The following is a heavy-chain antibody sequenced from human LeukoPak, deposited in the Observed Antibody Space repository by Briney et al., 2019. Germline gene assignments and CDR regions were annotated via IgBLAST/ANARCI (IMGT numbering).Heavy chain of an antibody. J-gene: IGHJ5*02. D-gene: IGHD6-19*01. CDR2: ISSSGSTI. CDR1: GFTFSDYY. Sequence: GGSLRLSCAASGFTFSDYYMSWIRQAPGKGLEWVSYISSSGSTIYYADSVKGRFTISRDNAKNSLHLQMNSLRAEDTAVYYCARDPSSGWYLKGWFDPWGQGTLVTVSS. V-gene: IGHV3-11*04. CDR3: ARDPSSGWYLKGWFDP.